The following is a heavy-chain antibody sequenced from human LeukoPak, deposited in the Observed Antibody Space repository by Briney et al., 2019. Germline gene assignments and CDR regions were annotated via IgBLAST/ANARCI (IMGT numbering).Heavy chain of an antibody. Sequence: GGSLRLSCAASGFTFNDYWMTWVRQAPGKGLEWVAHIKQDGSEKYYVDFLKGRFTISRDNAKNSLFLQMNGLRAEDTAVYYCVRVCSSASLSSGCYYAMDVWGKGTTVTVSS. J-gene: IGHJ6*04. CDR3: VRVCSSASLSSGCYYAMDV. CDR2: IKQDGSEK. V-gene: IGHV3-7*03. CDR1: GFTFNDYW. D-gene: IGHD2-2*01.